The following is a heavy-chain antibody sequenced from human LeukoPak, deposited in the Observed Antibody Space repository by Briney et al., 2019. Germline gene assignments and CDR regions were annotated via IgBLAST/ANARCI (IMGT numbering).Heavy chain of an antibody. J-gene: IGHJ4*02. D-gene: IGHD5-18*01. V-gene: IGHV3-21*01. CDR1: GFTFNIYS. CDR2: ITSSSHYI. CDR3: ARDLSGVTGYTYGRGIDY. Sequence: GGSLRLSCAASGFTFNIYSMNWVRQAPGKGLEWVSRITSSSHYIYYADSVKGRFTISRDNAKNSLYLQMNSLRAEDTAVYYCARDLSGVTGYTYGRGIDYWGQGTLVTVSS.